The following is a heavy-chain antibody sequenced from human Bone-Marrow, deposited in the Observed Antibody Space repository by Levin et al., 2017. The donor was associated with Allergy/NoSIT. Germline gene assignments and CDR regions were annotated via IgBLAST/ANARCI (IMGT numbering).Heavy chain of an antibody. CDR1: GVTFTSHS. CDR2: ISWTSNTI. Sequence: GGSLRLSCIDSGVTFTSHSMNWVRQAPGKGLEWIAYISWTSNTIYYADSLKGRVTISRDNSKNSLYLQISSLRVDDTAIYYCARDNPRNYFDYWGQGTQLTVSS. V-gene: IGHV3-48*04. CDR3: ARDNPRNYFDY. J-gene: IGHJ4*02.